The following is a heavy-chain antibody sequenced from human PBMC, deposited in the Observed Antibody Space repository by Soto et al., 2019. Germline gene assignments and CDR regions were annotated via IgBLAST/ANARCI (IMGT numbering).Heavy chain of an antibody. J-gene: IGHJ4*02. CDR2: IYYSGST. V-gene: IGHV4-59*08. D-gene: IGHD2-15*01. Sequence: QVQLQESGPGLVKPSETLSLTCTVSGGSISNYYWSWIRQPPAKGLEWIGYIYYSGSTNYNPSLKTRVTIPVYSSKNQFSLRLRSVTAADTAVYYCARLRPCSSPFCFDSWGQGALVTVSS. CDR3: ARLRPCSSPFCFDS. CDR1: GGSISNYY.